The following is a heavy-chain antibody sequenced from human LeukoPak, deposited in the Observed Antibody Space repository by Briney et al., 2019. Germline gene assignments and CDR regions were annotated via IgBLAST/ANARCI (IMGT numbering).Heavy chain of an antibody. V-gene: IGHV4-59*01. CDR2: IYYSGST. CDR1: GGSISSYY. CDR3: ARHYCSSTSCYFFYWFDP. Sequence: SETLSLTRTVSGGSISSYYWSWIRQPPGKGLEWIGYIYYSGSTNYNPSLKSRVTISVDTSKNQFSLKLSSVTAADTAVYYCARHYCSSTSCYFFYWFDPWGQGTLVTVSS. J-gene: IGHJ5*02. D-gene: IGHD2-2*01.